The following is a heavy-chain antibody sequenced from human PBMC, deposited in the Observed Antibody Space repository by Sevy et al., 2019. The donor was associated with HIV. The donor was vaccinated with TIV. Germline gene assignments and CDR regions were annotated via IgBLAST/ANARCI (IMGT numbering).Heavy chain of an antibody. CDR3: AITIHSSGYYIFYY. V-gene: IGHV1-69*13. CDR1: GGTFSSYA. J-gene: IGHJ4*02. CDR2: IIPIFGTA. Sequence: ASVKVSCKASGGTFSSYAISWVRQAPGQGLEWMGGIIPIFGTANYAQKFQGRVTITADESTSTAYMELSSLRSEDTAVYYCAITIHSSGYYIFYYWGQGTLVTVSS. D-gene: IGHD3-22*01.